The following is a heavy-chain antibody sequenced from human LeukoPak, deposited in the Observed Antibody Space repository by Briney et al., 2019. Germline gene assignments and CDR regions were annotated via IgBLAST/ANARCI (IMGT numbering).Heavy chain of an antibody. V-gene: IGHV3-7*01. Sequence: GGSLRLSCAASGFTFRSNWMNWVRQAPGKGLEWVAHVQPDGSAKIYADSVKGRFTISRDNSKDSVYLQMNSLRVEDTAVYYCARDFFGWSSLGHWGQGTLITVSS. CDR2: VQPDGSAK. J-gene: IGHJ1*01. CDR3: ARDFFGWSSLGH. D-gene: IGHD6-19*01. CDR1: GFTFRSNW.